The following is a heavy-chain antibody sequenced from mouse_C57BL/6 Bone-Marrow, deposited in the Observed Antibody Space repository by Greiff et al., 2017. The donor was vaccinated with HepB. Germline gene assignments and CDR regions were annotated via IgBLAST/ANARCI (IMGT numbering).Heavy chain of an antibody. Sequence: VQLQQPGAELVKPGASVKLSCKASGYTFTSYWMQWVKQRPGQGLEWIGEIDPSDSYTNYNQKFKGKATLTVDTSSSTAYMPLSSLTSEDSAVYYGARAYYGYDRLAYWGQGTLVTVSA. CDR3: ARAYYGYDRLAY. CDR1: GYTFTSYW. CDR2: IDPSDSYT. D-gene: IGHD2-9*01. V-gene: IGHV1-50*01. J-gene: IGHJ3*01.